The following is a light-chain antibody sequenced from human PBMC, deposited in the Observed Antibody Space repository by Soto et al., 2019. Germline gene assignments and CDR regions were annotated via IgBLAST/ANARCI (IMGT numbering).Light chain of an antibody. J-gene: IGKJ2*03. CDR3: HCHEFDSSRVYS. V-gene: IGKV3-20*01. Sequence: EIVLTQSPVTLSLSPGERATLSCTASQSVTSTYLAWYQQKPGQAPRLIIYGGSTRASDLPDRFSGGESGTGFTLVYSRVEPEYSAVYYCHCHEFDSSRVYSFSQGTKVEI. CDR2: GGS. CDR1: QSVTSTY.